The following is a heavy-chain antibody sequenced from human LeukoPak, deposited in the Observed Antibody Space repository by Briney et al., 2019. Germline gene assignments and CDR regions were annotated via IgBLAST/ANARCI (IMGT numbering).Heavy chain of an antibody. J-gene: IGHJ6*04. CDR2: ISSSSSYT. CDR3: AELGITMIGGV. CDR1: GFTFSRCS. D-gene: IGHD3-10*02. Sequence: GGSLRLSCAASGFTFSRCSMNWVRQAPGKGLEWVASISSSSSYTYYTDSAKGRFTISRDNAKNSLYLQMNSLRAEDTAVYYCAELGITMIGGVWGKGTTVTISS. V-gene: IGHV3-21*01.